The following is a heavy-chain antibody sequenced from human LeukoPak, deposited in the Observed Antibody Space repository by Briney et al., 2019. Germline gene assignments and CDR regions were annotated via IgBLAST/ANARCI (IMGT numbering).Heavy chain of an antibody. CDR3: ARGGGYSSNWSLNILDY. J-gene: IGHJ4*02. Sequence: NAGASLRLSCAASGFTFSSYAMSWVRQAPGKGLEWVSAISSRNGCTYYADSVKGRFPISRDNAKNSLYLQMNSLRAEDTAVYYCARGGGYSSNWSLNILDYWGQGTLVTVSS. CDR1: GFTFSSYA. CDR2: ISSRNGCT. V-gene: IGHV3-21*01. D-gene: IGHD6-13*01.